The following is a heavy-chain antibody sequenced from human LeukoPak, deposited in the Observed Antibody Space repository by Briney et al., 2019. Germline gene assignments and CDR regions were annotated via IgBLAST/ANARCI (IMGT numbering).Heavy chain of an antibody. CDR3: ARDRKLSSGWSEFDY. J-gene: IGHJ4*02. CDR1: GYTFTSYY. V-gene: IGHV1-46*01. D-gene: IGHD6-19*01. Sequence: ASVKVSCKASGYTFTSYYMHWVRQAPGQGLEWMGIINPSGGSTSYAQTFQGRVTMTRDTSTSTVYMELSSLRSEDTAVYYCARDRKLSSGWSEFDYWGQGTLVTVSS. CDR2: INPSGGST.